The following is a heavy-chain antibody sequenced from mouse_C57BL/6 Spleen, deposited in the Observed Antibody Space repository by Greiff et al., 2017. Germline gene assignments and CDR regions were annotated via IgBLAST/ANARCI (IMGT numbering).Heavy chain of an antibody. CDR2: IYPGAGDT. Sequence: VQLQQSGAELVKPGASVKISCKASGYAFSSYWMHWVKQRPGQGLEWIGQIYPGAGDTNYNGKFKGKATLTADKSSSTAYMQLSSLTSEDSAVXVCSRGDGNVFAYWGQGTMVTVSA. D-gene: IGHD2-1*01. J-gene: IGHJ3*01. CDR1: GYAFSSYW. CDR3: SRGDGNVFAY. V-gene: IGHV1-80*01.